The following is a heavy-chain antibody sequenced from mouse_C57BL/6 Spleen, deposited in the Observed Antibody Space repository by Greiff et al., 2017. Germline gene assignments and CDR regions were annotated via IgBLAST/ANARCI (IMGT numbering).Heavy chain of an antibody. Sequence: VQLQQSGPVLVKPGASVKMSCKASGYTFTDYYMNWVKQSHGKSLEWIGVINPYNGGTSYNQKFKGKATLTVDKSSSTAYMELNRLTAEDSAVYYGARRDYGSSYVYYAMDYWGQGTSVTGSS. CDR3: ARRDYGSSYVYYAMDY. D-gene: IGHD1-1*01. CDR1: GYTFTDYY. V-gene: IGHV1-19*01. J-gene: IGHJ4*01. CDR2: INPYNGGT.